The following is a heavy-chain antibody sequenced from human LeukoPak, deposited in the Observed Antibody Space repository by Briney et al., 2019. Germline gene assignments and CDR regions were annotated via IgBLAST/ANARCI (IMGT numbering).Heavy chain of an antibody. Sequence: SETLSLTCTVSGGSISSGDYYWSWLRQPPGKGLEWIVYIYYSWSTYYNPSLKSRVTISVDTSKNQFSLKLSSVTAADTAVYYCARGRYSSSLDYWGQGTLVTVSS. CDR2: IYYSWST. J-gene: IGHJ4*02. V-gene: IGHV4-30-4*08. CDR3: ARGRYSSSLDY. D-gene: IGHD6-13*01. CDR1: GGSISSGDYY.